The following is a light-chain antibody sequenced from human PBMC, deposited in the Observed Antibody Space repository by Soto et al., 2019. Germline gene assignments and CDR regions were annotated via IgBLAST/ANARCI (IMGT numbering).Light chain of an antibody. Sequence: DIQMTQSPSTLSASVGDRVTITCRASQSISTWLAWYQQKPGKAPKLLIYKASSLEGGVPSRFSGSGSGTEFNITITTLQPDDFATYYCKQNNTSPLTFGGGTTVEIK. J-gene: IGKJ4*01. V-gene: IGKV1-5*03. CDR2: KAS. CDR3: KQNNTSPLT. CDR1: QSISTW.